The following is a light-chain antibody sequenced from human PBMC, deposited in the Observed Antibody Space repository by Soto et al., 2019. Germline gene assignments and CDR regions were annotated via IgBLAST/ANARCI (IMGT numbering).Light chain of an antibody. CDR1: QSVRGNY. J-gene: IGKJ1*01. CDR3: QEYGSSPRT. Sequence: EIVLTQSPGTLSLFPGARATLSCRASQSVRGNYLAWYQQKPGQAPRLRIYNASSRATGIPVRFSGSGSGTDFTVTIGRLQPEDVAVDYCQEYGSSPRTFGQGTKVDIK. V-gene: IGKV3-20*01. CDR2: NAS.